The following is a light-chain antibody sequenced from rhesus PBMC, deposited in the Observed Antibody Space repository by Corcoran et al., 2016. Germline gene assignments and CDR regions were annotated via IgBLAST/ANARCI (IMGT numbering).Light chain of an antibody. CDR2: KAS. Sequence: DIQMTQSPSSLSASVGDTVTITCRASQSLRNWLAWYQQKPGKAPKLLIYKASTLQSGVPSGFSGSGSGTDFTLTISGLQSEYFATYYCHQYSSSPFAFRPGTKLDVK. CDR1: QSLRNW. CDR3: HQYSSSPFA. V-gene: IGKV1-22*01. J-gene: IGKJ3*01.